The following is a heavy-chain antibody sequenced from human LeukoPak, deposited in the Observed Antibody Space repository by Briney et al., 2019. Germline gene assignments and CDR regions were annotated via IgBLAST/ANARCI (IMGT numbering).Heavy chain of an antibody. CDR2: IYYSGST. V-gene: IGHV4-39*01. D-gene: IGHD2-15*01. CDR1: GGSISSSSYY. Sequence: PSETLSLTCTVSGGSISSSSYYWGWIRQPPGKGLEWIGSIYYSGSTYYNPSLKSRVTISVDTSKNQFSLKLSSVTAADTAVYYCARAPGYCSGGSCYSGWFDPWGQGTLVTVSS. J-gene: IGHJ5*02. CDR3: ARAPGYCSGGSCYSGWFDP.